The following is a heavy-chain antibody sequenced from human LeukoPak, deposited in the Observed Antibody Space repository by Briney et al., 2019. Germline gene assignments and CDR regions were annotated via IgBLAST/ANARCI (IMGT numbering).Heavy chain of an antibody. D-gene: IGHD2-8*01. CDR2: ISSSSSYI. CDR1: GXTFSSYS. J-gene: IGHJ6*02. Sequence: GGSXXLSXAASGXTFSSYSMNWVRQAPGKGXXWVSSISSSSSYIYYADSVKGRFTISRDNAKNSLYLQMNSLRAEDTAVYYCARGLYLKYGMDVWGQGTTVTVSS. CDR3: ARGLYLKYGMDV. V-gene: IGHV3-21*01.